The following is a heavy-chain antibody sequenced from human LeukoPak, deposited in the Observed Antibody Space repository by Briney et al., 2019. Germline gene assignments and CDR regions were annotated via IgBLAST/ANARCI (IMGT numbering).Heavy chain of an antibody. CDR2: IYSGGST. D-gene: IGHD1-26*01. CDR1: GFSVSSNY. Sequence: GGSLRLSCAASGFSVSSNYTSWVRQAPGKGLEWVSVIYSGGSTYYVDSVKGRFTISRDNSKNTLYLQMNSLRAEDTAVYYCARDMSPWESRNPDAFDIWGQGTMVTVSS. V-gene: IGHV3-53*01. J-gene: IGHJ3*02. CDR3: ARDMSPWESRNPDAFDI.